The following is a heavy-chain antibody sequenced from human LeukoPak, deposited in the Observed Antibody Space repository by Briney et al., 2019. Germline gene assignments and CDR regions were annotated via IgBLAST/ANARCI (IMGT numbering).Heavy chain of an antibody. J-gene: IGHJ4*02. V-gene: IGHV1-2*02. CDR2: INTYSGGT. CDR1: GYTFTDYY. CDR3: ARDRGIAAAGKIVY. Sequence: ATVKVSCKASGYTFTDYYMHWVRQAPGQGLEWMGWINTYSGGTNYAQKFQGRVTMTRDTSISTAYMELSRLRSHDTAVYYCARDRGIAAAGKIVYWGQGIMVTVS. D-gene: IGHD6-13*01.